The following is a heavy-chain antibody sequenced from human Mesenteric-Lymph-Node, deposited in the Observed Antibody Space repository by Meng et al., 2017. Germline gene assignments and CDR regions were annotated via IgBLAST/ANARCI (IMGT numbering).Heavy chain of an antibody. Sequence: QVRLVQSGAEVKKPGASTKVSCKASGYTFTNYGISWVRQAPGQGLEWMGWISAYNGNTNYAQKLQGRVTMTTDTSMSTAYMELRSLRSDDTAVYYCARVSDDYDRTGYYNFDYWGQGTLVTVSS. V-gene: IGHV1-18*01. CDR1: GYTFTNYG. J-gene: IGHJ4*02. CDR3: ARVSDDYDRTGYYNFDY. D-gene: IGHD3-22*01. CDR2: ISAYNGNT.